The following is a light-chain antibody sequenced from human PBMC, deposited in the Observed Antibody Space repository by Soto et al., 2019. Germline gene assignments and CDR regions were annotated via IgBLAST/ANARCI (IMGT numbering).Light chain of an antibody. CDR3: QQYGGSPAIT. V-gene: IGKV3-20*01. CDR1: QRVSSGS. J-gene: IGKJ5*01. CDR2: GAS. Sequence: ETVLRQSQGTLSLTTVERATVSYRAIQRVSSGSVAWYQQKPGQAPRLLIYGASSRATGIPDRFRASASGTDFTLTISRLEPEDFAVYFCQQYGGSPAITFGQGTRLEIK.